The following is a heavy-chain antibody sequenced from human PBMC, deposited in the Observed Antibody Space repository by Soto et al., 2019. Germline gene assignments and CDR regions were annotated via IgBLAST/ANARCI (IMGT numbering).Heavy chain of an antibody. CDR2: INHRGST. Sequence: ETLFERGSGWDGVYISDDSRSIQKPPGKGLEWIGEINHRGSTNYNPSLKSRVTISVDTSKNQFSLKLSSVTAADTAVYYCARHGIIRTFDYWGQGTLVTVSS. CDR1: DGVYISDD. V-gene: IGHV4-34*01. D-gene: IGHD1-26*01. CDR3: ARHGIIRTFDY. J-gene: IGHJ4*02.